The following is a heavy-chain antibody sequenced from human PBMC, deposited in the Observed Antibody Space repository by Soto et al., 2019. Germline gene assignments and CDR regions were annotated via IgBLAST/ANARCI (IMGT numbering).Heavy chain of an antibody. D-gene: IGHD3-22*01. J-gene: IGHJ4*02. Sequence: GGSLRLSCAASGFDVSNTDMSWVRQAPGRGLEWVSVIYSGGYTNYADSVKGRFIVSRDSPKNTLYLQMDSLRAEDTAVYYCAREAIIVIAAPEYYFDYWGQGTLVTVSS. CDR1: GFDVSNTD. CDR2: IYSGGYT. V-gene: IGHV3-66*01. CDR3: AREAIIVIAAPEYYFDY.